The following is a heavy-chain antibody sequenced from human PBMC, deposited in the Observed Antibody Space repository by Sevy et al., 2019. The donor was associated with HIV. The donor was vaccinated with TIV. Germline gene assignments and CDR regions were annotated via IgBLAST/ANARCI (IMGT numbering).Heavy chain of an antibody. CDR3: ARGHVLRYFDWLAGGSNFDY. D-gene: IGHD3-9*01. Sequence: ASVKVSCKASGYTFTSYGISWVRQALGQGLEWMGWISAYNGNTNYAQKLQGRVTMTTDTSTSTAYMELRSLRSDDTAVYYCARGHVLRYFDWLAGGSNFDYWGQGTLVTVSS. CDR1: GYTFTSYG. V-gene: IGHV1-18*01. CDR2: ISAYNGNT. J-gene: IGHJ4*02.